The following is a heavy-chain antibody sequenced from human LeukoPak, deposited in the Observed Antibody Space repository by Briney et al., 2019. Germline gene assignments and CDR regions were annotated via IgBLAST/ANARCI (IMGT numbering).Heavy chain of an antibody. Sequence: SEALSLTCTVSGGSISGSYWSWIRQPPGKGLEWIAYMYNSGSTNYNPSLKSRVTISIDTSKNQFSLKLSSLTAADTAIYYCARGIESYGDYGYWGQGILVTVSS. V-gene: IGHV4-59*01. CDR2: MYNSGST. CDR1: GGSISGSY. CDR3: ARGIESYGDYGY. J-gene: IGHJ4*02. D-gene: IGHD4-17*01.